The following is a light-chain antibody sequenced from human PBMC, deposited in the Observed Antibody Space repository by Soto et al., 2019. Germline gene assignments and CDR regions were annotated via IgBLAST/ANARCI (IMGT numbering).Light chain of an antibody. J-gene: IGLJ2*01. CDR3: GTWDSSLSAVV. V-gene: IGLV1-51*01. CDR1: SSNIGNDY. CDR2: DND. Sequence: QSVLTQPPSVSAAPGQKVTISCSGSSSNIGNDYVSWYQQLPGTAPKVLIYDNDKRPSGIPDRFSGSKSGTSATLGITGLQTGDEADYYCGTWDSSLSAVVFGGGTKLTVL.